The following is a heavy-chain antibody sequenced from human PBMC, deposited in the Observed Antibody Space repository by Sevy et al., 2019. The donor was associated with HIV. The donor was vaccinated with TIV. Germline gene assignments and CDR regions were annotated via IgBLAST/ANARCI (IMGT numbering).Heavy chain of an antibody. V-gene: IGHV3-30*18. CDR2: ISYDGSNK. Sequence: GGSLRLSCAASGFTFSSYGMHWVRQAPGKGLEWVAVISYDGSNKYYADSVKGRFTISRDNSKNTLYLQMNSLRAEDTAVYYCAKDFTRFCGSCYVDYWGQRTLVTVSS. CDR1: GFTFSSYG. CDR3: AKDFTRFCGSCYVDY. D-gene: IGHD2-15*01. J-gene: IGHJ4*02.